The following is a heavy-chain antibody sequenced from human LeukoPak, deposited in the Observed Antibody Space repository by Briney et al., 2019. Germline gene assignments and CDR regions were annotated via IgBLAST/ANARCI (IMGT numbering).Heavy chain of an antibody. CDR2: ISGSGGST. J-gene: IGHJ4*02. V-gene: IGHV3-23*01. CDR3: ARGAGASGGRDYYSDY. Sequence: PGGSLRLSCAASGFTFSSYAMSWVRQAPGKGLEWVSAISGSGGSTYYADSVKGRFTISRDNSKNTLYLQMNSLRPEDTAVYYCARGAGASGGRDYYSDYWGQGMLVAVSS. CDR1: GFTFSSYA. D-gene: IGHD6-13*01.